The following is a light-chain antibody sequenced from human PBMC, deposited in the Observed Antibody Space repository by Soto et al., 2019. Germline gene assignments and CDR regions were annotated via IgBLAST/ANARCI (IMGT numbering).Light chain of an antibody. Sequence: EIVMTQSPDTLSVSPGERATLSCRASQSVSSNLAWYQQKPGQAPRLLIYDASTRAPGFPARFSGSGSGTEFTLTISSLQSEDFAVYYCHQYNSWPYTFGQGTKVDI. J-gene: IGKJ2*01. CDR1: QSVSSN. CDR3: HQYNSWPYT. CDR2: DAS. V-gene: IGKV3-15*01.